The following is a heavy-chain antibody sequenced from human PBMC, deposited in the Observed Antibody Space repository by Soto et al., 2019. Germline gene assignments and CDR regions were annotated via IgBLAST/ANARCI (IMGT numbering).Heavy chain of an antibody. J-gene: IGHJ3*02. CDR1: GFTFSSYG. CDR3: AKSYGYNYYGSGSYYTPDAFDI. Sequence: GGSLRLSCAASGFTFSSYGMHWVRQAPGKGLEWVVVISYDGSNKYYADSVKGRFTISRDNSKNTLYLQMNSLRAEDTAVYYCAKSYGYNYYGSGSYYTPDAFDIWGQGTMVTVSS. CDR2: ISYDGSNK. D-gene: IGHD3-10*01. V-gene: IGHV3-30*18.